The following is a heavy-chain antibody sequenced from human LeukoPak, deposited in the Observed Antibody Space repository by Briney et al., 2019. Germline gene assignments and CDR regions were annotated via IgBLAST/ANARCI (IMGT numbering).Heavy chain of an antibody. CDR3: ARDGGWDFWSGAKGPYFDY. CDR1: GYTFTGYY. Sequence: ASVKVSCKASGYTFTGYYIHWVRQAPGQGLEWMGWINPNSGGTNYAQKFQGRVTMTRDTSISTAYMELSRLRSDDTAVYYCARDGGWDFWSGAKGPYFDYWGQGTLVTVSS. J-gene: IGHJ4*02. D-gene: IGHD3-3*01. V-gene: IGHV1-2*02. CDR2: INPNSGGT.